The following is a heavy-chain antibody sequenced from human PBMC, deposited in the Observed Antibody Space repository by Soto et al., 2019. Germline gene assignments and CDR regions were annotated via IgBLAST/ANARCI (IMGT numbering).Heavy chain of an antibody. CDR3: ATSYGSGYRAFDY. D-gene: IGHD3-10*01. CDR2: VNPILSMS. Sequence: QVKLVQSRAELKKPGSSVKVSCKASGDTFSFYTINWVRQAPGLGLEWMGRVNPILSMSNYAQKFQGRVTMTADKSTSTAYMELRSLRSEDTAFYYCATSYGSGYRAFDYWGQGALVTVSS. CDR1: GDTFSFYT. V-gene: IGHV1-69*02. J-gene: IGHJ4*02.